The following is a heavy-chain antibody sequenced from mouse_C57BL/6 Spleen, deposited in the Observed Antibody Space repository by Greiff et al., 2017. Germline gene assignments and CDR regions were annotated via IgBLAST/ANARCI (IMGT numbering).Heavy chain of an antibody. CDR1: GYTFTDYN. J-gene: IGHJ4*01. D-gene: IGHD1-1*01. Sequence: EVKLMESGPELVKPGASVKMSCKASGYTFTDYNMHWVKQSHGKSLEWIGYINPNNGGTSYNQKFKGKATLTVNKSSSTAYMELRSLTSEDSAVYYCARAYGSRPYYAMDYWGQGTSVTVSS. V-gene: IGHV1-22*01. CDR3: ARAYGSRPYYAMDY. CDR2: INPNNGGT.